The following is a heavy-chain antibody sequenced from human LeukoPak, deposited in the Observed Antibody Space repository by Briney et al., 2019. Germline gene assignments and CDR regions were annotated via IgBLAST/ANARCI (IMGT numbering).Heavy chain of an antibody. Sequence: SETLSLTCTVSGGSISSGDYYWSWIRQPPGKGLEWIGYIYYSGSTYYNPSLKSRVTISVDTSKNQFSLKLSSVTAADTAVYYCARENYYDSSGYSDWGQGILVTVSS. V-gene: IGHV4-30-4*01. D-gene: IGHD3-22*01. CDR1: GGSISSGDYY. J-gene: IGHJ4*02. CDR2: IYYSGST. CDR3: ARENYYDSSGYSD.